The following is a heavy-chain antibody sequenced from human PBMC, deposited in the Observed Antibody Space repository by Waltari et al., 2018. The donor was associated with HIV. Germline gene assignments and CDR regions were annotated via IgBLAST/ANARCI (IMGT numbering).Heavy chain of an antibody. J-gene: IGHJ4*02. CDR2: INLNGSEK. CDR1: GFTFTTYW. V-gene: IGHV3-7*01. Sequence: EVQLVESGGDLVQPGGSLSLSCAVSGFTFTTYWMSWVRQAPGKGLEWVANINLNGSEKYYVDSVKGRFTISRDNAKNSLFLQMNSLRAEDTGIYYCARGWADYWGQGTLVTVSS. CDR3: ARGWADY.